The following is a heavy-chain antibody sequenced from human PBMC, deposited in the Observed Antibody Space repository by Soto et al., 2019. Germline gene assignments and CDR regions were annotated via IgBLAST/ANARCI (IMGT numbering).Heavy chain of an antibody. V-gene: IGHV4-34*01. J-gene: IGHJ4*02. CDR2: IHHSGST. CDR3: ARGHSTSGYDS. Sequence: SLTLSFTGFVYGASFSGYYWSLIRQSPGKGLEWIGEIHHSGSTHYNPSLKSRLTFSSAESQSQFYMMLTSVTAADTALYFCARGHSTSGYDSWGKGSLVTVSS. D-gene: IGHD6-6*01. CDR1: GASFSGYY.